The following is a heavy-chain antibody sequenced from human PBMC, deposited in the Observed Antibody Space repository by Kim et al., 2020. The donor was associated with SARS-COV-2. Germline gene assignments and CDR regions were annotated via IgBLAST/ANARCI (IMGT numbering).Heavy chain of an antibody. CDR1: GYTFDSYA. CDR2: INADNTNT. CDR3: ARESARSTGTDFDY. J-gene: IGHJ4*02. D-gene: IGHD1-1*01. Sequence: ASVKVSCKTSGYTFDSYAMHWVRQAPGQRLEWIGWINADNTNTIYSQKFQGRVTISRDTSTSSTYMELTSLTSEDSATYFCARESARSTGTDFDYWGQGTLVTVSS. V-gene: IGHV1-3*01.